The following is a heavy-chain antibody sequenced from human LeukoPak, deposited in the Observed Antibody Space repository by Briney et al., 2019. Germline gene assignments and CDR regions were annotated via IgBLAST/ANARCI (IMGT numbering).Heavy chain of an antibody. D-gene: IGHD3-22*01. CDR3: ARGRYYYDSSGYTNTLFDY. V-gene: IGHV4-4*02. J-gene: IGHJ4*02. Sequence: SGTLSLTCAVSGGSISSSNWWSWVRQPPGKGLEWIGEIYHSGSTYYNPSLKSRVTISVDTSKNQFSLKLSSVTAADTAVYYCARGRYYYDSSGYTNTLFDYWGQGTLVTVSS. CDR2: IYHSGST. CDR1: GGSISSSNW.